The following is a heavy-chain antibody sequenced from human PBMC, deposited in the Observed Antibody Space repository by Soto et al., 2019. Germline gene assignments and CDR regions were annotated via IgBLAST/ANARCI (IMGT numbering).Heavy chain of an antibody. Sequence: GGSLRLSCAASGFTFSSYSMNWVRQAPGKGLEWVSSISSSSSYIYYADSVKGRFTISRDNAKNSLYLQMNSLRAEDTAVYYCARVFSITIFVVVTVMDVWGQGTTVTVSS. CDR3: ARVFSITIFVVVTVMDV. D-gene: IGHD3-3*01. CDR1: GFTFSSYS. V-gene: IGHV3-21*01. CDR2: ISSSSSYI. J-gene: IGHJ6*02.